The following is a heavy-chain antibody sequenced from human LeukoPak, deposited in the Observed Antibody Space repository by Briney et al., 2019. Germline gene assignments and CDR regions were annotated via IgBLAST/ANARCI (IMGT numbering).Heavy chain of an antibody. CDR2: INHSGST. Sequence: PSETPSLTCAVYGGSFSGYYWSWIRQPPGKGLEWIGEINHSGSTNYNPSLKSRVTISVDTSKNQFSLKLSSVTAADTAVYYCARGSSLRYFDWLLQAPDYWGQGTLVTVSS. V-gene: IGHV4-34*01. CDR3: ARGSSLRYFDWLLQAPDY. J-gene: IGHJ4*02. D-gene: IGHD3-9*01. CDR1: GGSFSGYY.